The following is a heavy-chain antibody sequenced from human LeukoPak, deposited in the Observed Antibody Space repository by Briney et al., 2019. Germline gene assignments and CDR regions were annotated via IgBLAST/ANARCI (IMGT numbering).Heavy chain of an antibody. CDR2: ISSNSNTI. V-gene: IGHV3-48*01. J-gene: IGHJ6*03. CDR3: ARETSFASGSGTNLYYYYYYYMDV. D-gene: IGHD6-25*01. Sequence: GGSLRLSCAASGFTFSTYSMNWVRQAPGKGLEWVSYISSNSNTIYYADSVKGRLTISRDNAKNSLYLQMTSLRAEDTAVYYCARETSFASGSGTNLYYYYYYYMDVWGKGTTVTVSS. CDR1: GFTFSTYS.